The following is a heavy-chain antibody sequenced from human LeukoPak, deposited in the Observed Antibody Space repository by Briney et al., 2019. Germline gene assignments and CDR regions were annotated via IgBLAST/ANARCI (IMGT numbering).Heavy chain of an antibody. Sequence: SQTLSLTCAISGDSVSSISAAWNWIRQSPSRGLEWLGRTYYRSKWYNDYAVSVKSRITINPDTSKNQFSLQLNSVTPEDTAVYYCARGTDSSSWYLVAFDIWGQGTMVTVSS. D-gene: IGHD6-13*01. J-gene: IGHJ3*02. CDR3: ARGTDSSSWYLVAFDI. V-gene: IGHV6-1*01. CDR1: GDSVSSISAA. CDR2: TYYRSKWYN.